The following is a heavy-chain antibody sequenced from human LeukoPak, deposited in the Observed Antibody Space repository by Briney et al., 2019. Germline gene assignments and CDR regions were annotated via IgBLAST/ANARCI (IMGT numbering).Heavy chain of an antibody. V-gene: IGHV4-39*07. CDR3: ARDLGLAVAGNWFDP. D-gene: IGHD6-19*01. J-gene: IGHJ5*02. CDR1: GGSISSSSYY. Sequence: SETLSLTCTVSGGSISSSSYYWGWIRQPPGKGLEWIGSIYYSGSTYYNPSLKSRVTISVDTSKNQFSLKLSSVTAADTAVYYCARDLGLAVAGNWFDPWGQGTLVTVSS. CDR2: IYYSGST.